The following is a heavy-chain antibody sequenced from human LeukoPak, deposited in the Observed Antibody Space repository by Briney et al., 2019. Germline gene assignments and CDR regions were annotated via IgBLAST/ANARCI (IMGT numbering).Heavy chain of an antibody. D-gene: IGHD1-1*01. V-gene: IGHV4-59*08. CDR3: ASNWSDFDY. J-gene: IGHJ4*02. CDR2: IHYSGST. Sequence: SETLSLTCTVSGGSISPYYWSWIRQPPGKGLEWIGYIHYSGSTNYNPSLKSRVSISVDTSKNQFSLKLNSVSAADTAVYYCASNWSDFDYWGRGTLVTVSS. CDR1: GGSISPYY.